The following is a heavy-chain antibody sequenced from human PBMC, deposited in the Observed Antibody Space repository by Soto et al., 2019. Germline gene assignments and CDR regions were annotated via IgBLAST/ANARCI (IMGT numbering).Heavy chain of an antibody. CDR1: EVSICRCP. J-gene: IGHJ3*02. CDR2: ISSSSSFK. D-gene: IGHD2-2*01. CDR3: ARRKGYCISTSCYANAFDI. V-gene: IGHV3-21*01. Sequence: PGGSLWLSCRAAEVSICRCPMNYLQQAPGKGLEWGSYISSSSSFKFYADSVKGRFTISRDNAKNSLYLQMNSLRAEDTAVYYCARRKGYCISTSCYANAFDIWGQGTMVTV.